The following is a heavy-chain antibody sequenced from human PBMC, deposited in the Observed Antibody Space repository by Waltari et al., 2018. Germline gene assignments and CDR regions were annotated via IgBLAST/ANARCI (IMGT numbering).Heavy chain of an antibody. Sequence: EVQLVQSGAEVKKPGESLKISCKGSGYSFTSYWIGWVRQMPGKGLEWMGIIYPGDSDTRYSPSFQGQVTISADKSISTAYLQWSSLKASDTAMYYCARAYYDFWSGRVEYYFDYWGQGTLVTVSS. D-gene: IGHD3-3*01. J-gene: IGHJ4*02. CDR2: IYPGDSDT. CDR3: ARAYYDFWSGRVEYYFDY. CDR1: GYSFTSYW. V-gene: IGHV5-51*01.